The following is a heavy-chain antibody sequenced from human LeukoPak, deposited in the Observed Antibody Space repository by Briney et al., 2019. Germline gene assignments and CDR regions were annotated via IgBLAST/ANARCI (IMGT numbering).Heavy chain of an antibody. D-gene: IGHD3-9*01. CDR3: TTILGDYDILTGYYITPHFDY. CDR1: GFTFSNAW. Sequence: TGGSLRLSRAASGFTFSNAWMSWVRQAPGKGLEWVGRIKSKTDGGTTDYAAPVKGRFTISRDDSKDTLYLQMNSLKTEDTAVYYCTTILGDYDILTGYYITPHFDYWGQGTLVTVSS. CDR2: IKSKTDGGTT. V-gene: IGHV3-15*01. J-gene: IGHJ4*02.